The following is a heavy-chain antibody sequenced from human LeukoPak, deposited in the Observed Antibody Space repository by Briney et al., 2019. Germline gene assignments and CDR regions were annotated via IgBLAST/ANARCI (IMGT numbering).Heavy chain of an antibody. Sequence: PSETLSLTCAVYGGSFSGYYWNWIRQPPGKGLEWIGEINHSGSTIYNPSLKSRVTISVDTSKNQFSLKLSSVTAADTAVYYCARGPWPTSAVAGTWFDYWGQGTLVIVSS. CDR3: ARGPWPTSAVAGTWFDY. D-gene: IGHD6-19*01. J-gene: IGHJ4*02. CDR2: INHSGST. CDR1: GGSFSGYY. V-gene: IGHV4-34*01.